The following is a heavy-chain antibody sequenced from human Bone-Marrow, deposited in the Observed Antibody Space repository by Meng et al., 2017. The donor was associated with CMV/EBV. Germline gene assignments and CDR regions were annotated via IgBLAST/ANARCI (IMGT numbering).Heavy chain of an antibody. CDR3: VKDRGEESLDC. Sequence: ASVKVSCKGSGYTFTAYYIHWVRQAPGQGLEWMGWINPNGGGTNYAQKFQGGVTMTRDTSINTAYMELSRLKSDDTAVDYCVKDRGEESLDCWGQGTLVTVSS. D-gene: IGHD3-16*01. CDR2: INPNGGGT. CDR1: GYTFTAYY. J-gene: IGHJ4*02. V-gene: IGHV1-2*02.